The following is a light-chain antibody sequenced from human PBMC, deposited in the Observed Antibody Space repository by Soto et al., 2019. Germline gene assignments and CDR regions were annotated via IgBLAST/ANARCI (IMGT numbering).Light chain of an antibody. Sequence: DIQMTQSPSSLSAFVGDRVTITCQASQDISNYFNWYQQKPGKAPKLLIYDASNLETGVPSRFSGSGSGTDFTFTINSLQPEDIATYYCQQYDKVPPLTFGGGTKVEI. CDR3: QQYDKVPPLT. J-gene: IGKJ4*01. CDR1: QDISNY. CDR2: DAS. V-gene: IGKV1-33*01.